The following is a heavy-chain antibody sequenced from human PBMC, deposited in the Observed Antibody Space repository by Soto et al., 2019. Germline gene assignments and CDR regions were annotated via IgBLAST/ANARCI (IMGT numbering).Heavy chain of an antibody. D-gene: IGHD4-17*01. CDR1: GVSVISGVHY. CDR3: ARDTAATVDRHGVDY. V-gene: IGHV4-30-4*01. J-gene: IGHJ4*02. Sequence: PSETLSLTCSVSGVSVISGVHYWNWIRQFPGKGLEWIGYIYHSGGGYYNPSLKSRASMSVDTSKDEFSLRLASVTAADTAVYFCARDTAATVDRHGVDYWGQRARVTV. CDR2: IYHSGGG.